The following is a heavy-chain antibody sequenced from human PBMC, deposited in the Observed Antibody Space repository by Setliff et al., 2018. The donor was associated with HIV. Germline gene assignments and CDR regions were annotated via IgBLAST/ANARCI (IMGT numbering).Heavy chain of an antibody. CDR1: GYSISSGYY. CDR2: IYTSGST. V-gene: IGHV4-4*07. J-gene: IGHJ4*02. Sequence: SETLSLTCAVSGYSISSGYYWSWIRQPAGKGLEWIGRIYTSGSTNYNPSLKSRVTMSVDTSKNQFSLKLSSVTADDTGIYYCARGPPFAYWGQGLLVTVSS. CDR3: ARGPPFAY.